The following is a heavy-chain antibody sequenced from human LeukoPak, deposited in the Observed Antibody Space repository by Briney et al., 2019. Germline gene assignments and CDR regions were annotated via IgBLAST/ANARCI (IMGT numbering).Heavy chain of an antibody. CDR2: IRYDGSNK. J-gene: IGHJ4*02. CDR1: GFTFSSYG. CDR3: AKVGGYCSSTSCRRDY. Sequence: PGGSLRLSCAASGFTFSSYGMHWVRQALGKGLGWVAFIRYDGSNKYYADSVKGRFTISRDNSKNTLYLQMNSPRAENTAVYYCAKVGGYCSSTSCRRDYWGQGTLVTVSS. V-gene: IGHV3-30*02. D-gene: IGHD2-2*01.